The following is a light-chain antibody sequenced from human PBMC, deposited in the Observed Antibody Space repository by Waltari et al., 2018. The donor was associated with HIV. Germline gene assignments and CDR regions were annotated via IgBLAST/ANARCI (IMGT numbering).Light chain of an antibody. Sequence: ALTQPRSVSGSPGQSVPIPCTGPSRDVGGYDSVSWNLQHPGKVPKLIIYEVIKRPSGVPDRFSGSKSGNTASLTISGLQTEDEADYFCCSYAGTYTYVLFGGGTKLTVL. CDR1: SRDVGGYDS. J-gene: IGLJ3*02. CDR2: EVI. V-gene: IGLV2-11*01. CDR3: CSYAGTYTYVL.